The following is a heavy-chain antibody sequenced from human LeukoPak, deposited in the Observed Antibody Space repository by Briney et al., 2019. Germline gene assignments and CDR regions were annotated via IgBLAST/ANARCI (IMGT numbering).Heavy chain of an antibody. J-gene: IGHJ6*03. V-gene: IGHV4-34*01. CDR2: INHSGST. Sequence: PSETLSLTCAVYGGSFSGYYWSWIRQPPGKGLEWIGEINHSGSTNYNPSLKSRVTISVDTSKNQFSLKLSSVTAANTAVYYCARLRETYYDILTGYYYYYYMDVWGKGTTVTISS. CDR3: ARLRETYYDILTGYYYYYYMDV. CDR1: GGSFSGYY. D-gene: IGHD3-9*01.